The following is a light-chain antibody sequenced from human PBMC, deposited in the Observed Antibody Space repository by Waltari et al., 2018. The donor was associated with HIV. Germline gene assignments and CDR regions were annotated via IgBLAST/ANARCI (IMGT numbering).Light chain of an antibody. CDR3: SAWDSSLGAWV. CDR1: SPNVSNQR. CDR2: RNN. V-gene: IGLV10-54*04. J-gene: IGLJ3*02. Sequence: QPELTQPPSASPDLRQTASRTCTANSPNVSNQRATWLQHHQGHPPKLLSYRNNNRPSGISERFSASRSRNTASLTITGLQPEDEADYYCSAWDSSLGAWVFGGGTKLTVL.